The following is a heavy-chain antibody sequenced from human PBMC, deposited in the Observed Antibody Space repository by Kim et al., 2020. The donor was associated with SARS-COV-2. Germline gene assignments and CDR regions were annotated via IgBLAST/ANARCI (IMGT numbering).Heavy chain of an antibody. V-gene: IGHV3-33*05. D-gene: IGHD3-22*01. Sequence: GGSLRLSCATSGFTFRNYGMQWVRQAPGKGLEWVTVISYDGSNSYYVDSVKGRFTISRDDSKKTLYLQMNSLRAEDTATYYCTTWRGSYDKSYFDYWGQGTPVTVSS. CDR1: GFTFRNYG. J-gene: IGHJ4*02. CDR3: TTWRGSYDKSYFDY. CDR2: ISYDGSNS.